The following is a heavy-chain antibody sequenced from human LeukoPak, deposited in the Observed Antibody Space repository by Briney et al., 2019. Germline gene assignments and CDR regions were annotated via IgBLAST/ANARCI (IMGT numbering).Heavy chain of an antibody. CDR3: ARIPRYDYNWFDP. J-gene: IGHJ5*02. CDR2: IYHSGST. Sequence: PSETLSLTCAVSGGSISSSNWWSWVRQPPGKGLEWIGEIYHSGSTNYNPSLKSRVTISVDKSKNQFSLRLSSVTAADTAVYYCARIPRYDYNWFDPWGQGTLVTVSS. V-gene: IGHV4-4*02. CDR1: GGSISSSNW. D-gene: IGHD5-12*01.